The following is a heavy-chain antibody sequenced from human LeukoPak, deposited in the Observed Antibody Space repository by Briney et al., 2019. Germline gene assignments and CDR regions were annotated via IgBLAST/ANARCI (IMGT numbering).Heavy chain of an antibody. CDR2: IVGSGAST. Sequence: GGSLRLSCAASGFTFSSYAMSWVRQAPGKGLEWVSAIVGSGASTYYADSVKGRFTISRDNSKNTLHLQMNSLRAEDTAVYYCARLRYYAMDVWGQGTTVTASS. CDR3: ARLRYYAMDV. J-gene: IGHJ6*02. V-gene: IGHV3-23*01. CDR1: GFTFSSYA.